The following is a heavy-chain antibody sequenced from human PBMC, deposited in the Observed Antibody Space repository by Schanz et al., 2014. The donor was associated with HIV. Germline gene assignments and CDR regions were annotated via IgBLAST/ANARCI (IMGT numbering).Heavy chain of an antibody. V-gene: IGHV1-69*01. CDR1: GDGFTTRT. J-gene: IGHJ5*02. CDR3: ARDDVLDSLAS. Sequence: QLQLVQSGAGVKKPGASVKVSCTASGDGFTTRTISWLRQAPGHALEWMGGIIPIFGAAKNAPKFQGRVTITADESTSTAYMELTGLNPEDTAIYYCARDDVLDSLASWGQGTLVTVSS. D-gene: IGHD2-21*01. CDR2: IIPIFGAA.